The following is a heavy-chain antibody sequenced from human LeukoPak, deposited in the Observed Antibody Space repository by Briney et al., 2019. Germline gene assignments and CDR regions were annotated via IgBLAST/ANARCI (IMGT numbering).Heavy chain of an antibody. CDR2: ISSSSSYI. CDR3: ARGSCTNGVCYTLLYYYMDV. Sequence: GGSLRLSCAASGFTWMNWVRQAPGKGLVWVSSISSSSSYIYYADSVKGRFTISRDNAKNSLYLQMNSLRAEDTAVYYCARGSCTNGVCYTLLYYYMDVWGKGTTVTVSS. CDR1: GFTW. J-gene: IGHJ6*03. V-gene: IGHV3-21*01. D-gene: IGHD2-8*01.